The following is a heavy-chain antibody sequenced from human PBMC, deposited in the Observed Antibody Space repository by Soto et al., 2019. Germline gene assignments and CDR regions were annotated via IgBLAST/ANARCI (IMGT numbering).Heavy chain of an antibody. CDR3: ARDRYYYGSGSPYYYYGMDV. CDR2: MYNTGST. CDR1: GGSISGYY. Sequence: PSETLSLTCTVSGGSISGYYWSWIRQPPGKGLEWIGYMYNTGSTVYNPSFKSRVTISVDTSKNQFSLKLSSVTAADTAVYYCARDRYYYGSGSPYYYYGMDVWGQGTTVTVSS. V-gene: IGHV4-59*12. J-gene: IGHJ6*02. D-gene: IGHD3-10*01.